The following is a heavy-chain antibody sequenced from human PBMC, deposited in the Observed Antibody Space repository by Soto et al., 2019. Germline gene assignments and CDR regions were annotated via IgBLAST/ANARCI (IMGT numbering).Heavy chain of an antibody. Sequence: QVQLVQSGAEVKKTGSSVRVSCTASGGTFSTFGFSWVRQAPGQGLEWVGGIIPFFGTANYAQKFQDRVTITADEFSNTVYMDLRSLRSDDTAVYYCATSDASGYDQPAVYWGQGTLVTVSS. D-gene: IGHD3-22*01. CDR1: GGTFSTFG. V-gene: IGHV1-69*01. CDR3: ATSDASGYDQPAVY. CDR2: IIPFFGTA. J-gene: IGHJ4*02.